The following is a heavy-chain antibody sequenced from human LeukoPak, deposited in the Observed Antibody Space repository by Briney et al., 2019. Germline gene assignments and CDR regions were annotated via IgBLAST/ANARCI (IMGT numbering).Heavy chain of an antibody. CDR3: ARGESDILTGYPKFDY. D-gene: IGHD3-9*01. CDR2: ISSSSSTI. V-gene: IGHV3-48*01. J-gene: IGHJ4*02. Sequence: GGSLRLSCAASGFTFSSYSMNWVRQAPGKGLEWVSYISSSSSTIYYADSVKGRFTISRDNAKNSLYLQMSSLRAEDTAVYYCARGESDILTGYPKFDYWGQGTLVTVSS. CDR1: GFTFSSYS.